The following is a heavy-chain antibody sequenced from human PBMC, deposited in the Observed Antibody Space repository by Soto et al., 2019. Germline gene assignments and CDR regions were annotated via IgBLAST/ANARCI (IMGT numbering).Heavy chain of an antibody. CDR3: ARTYCSSTSCYGYYYGMDV. CDR2: MNPNSGNT. Sequence: ASVKVFCKASGYTFTSYDINGVRQATGQGLEWMGWMNPNSGNTGYAQKFQGRVTMTRNTSISTAYMELSSLRSEDTAVYYCARTYCSSTSCYGYYYGMDVWGQGTTVTVSS. CDR1: GYTFTSYD. D-gene: IGHD2-2*01. J-gene: IGHJ6*02. V-gene: IGHV1-8*01.